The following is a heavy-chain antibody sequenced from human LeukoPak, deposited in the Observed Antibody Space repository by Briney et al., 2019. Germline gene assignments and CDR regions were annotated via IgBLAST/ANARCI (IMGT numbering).Heavy chain of an antibody. D-gene: IGHD5-18*01. CDR3: ARGGYSYGYFGY. V-gene: IGHV4-34*01. CDR2: INHSGST. J-gene: IGHJ4*02. CDR1: GGSFSGYY. Sequence: PSETLSLTCAVYGGSFSGYYWSWIRQPPGEGLEWIGEINHSGSTNYNPSLKSRVTISVDTSKNQFSLKLSSVTAADTAVYYCARGGYSYGYFGYWGQGTLVTVSS.